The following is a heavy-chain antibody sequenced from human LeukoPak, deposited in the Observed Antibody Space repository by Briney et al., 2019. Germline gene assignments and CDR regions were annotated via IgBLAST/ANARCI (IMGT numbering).Heavy chain of an antibody. Sequence: GGSLRLSCAASGFPFTNYAMSWVRQAPGKGLEWVSVISGNGGDTYYVDSVKGRFTISRDSSKDTLYLQMNSLRVEDTAVYYCARVQGFGSGSYPVDYWGQGTLVTVSS. CDR1: GFPFTNYA. D-gene: IGHD3-10*01. J-gene: IGHJ4*02. CDR3: ARVQGFGSGSYPVDY. CDR2: ISGNGGDT. V-gene: IGHV3-23*01.